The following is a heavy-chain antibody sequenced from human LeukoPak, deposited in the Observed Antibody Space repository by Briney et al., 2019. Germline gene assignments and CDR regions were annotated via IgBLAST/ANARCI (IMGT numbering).Heavy chain of an antibody. CDR1: GGSFNRTNW. D-gene: IGHD4/OR15-4a*01. Sequence: KASETLSLTCAVSGGSFNRTNWWSWVRQPPGQGLEWIGEISHSGSTNYNPSLKRRVTISVDKSKNLVSLKLISVTAADTAVYFCAQHDYGELDYWGQGTLVTVSS. V-gene: IGHV4-4*02. CDR2: ISHSGST. J-gene: IGHJ4*02. CDR3: AQHDYGELDY.